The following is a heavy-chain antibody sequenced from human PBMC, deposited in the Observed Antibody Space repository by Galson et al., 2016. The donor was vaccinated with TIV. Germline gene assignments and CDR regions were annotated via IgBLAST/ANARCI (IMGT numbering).Heavy chain of an antibody. CDR1: GYTFTSYG. CDR2: ISTYNGNT. Sequence: SVKVSCKASGYTFTSYGFGWVRQAPGQGLEWMGWISTYNGNTNYAQKFQGRVTLTRDTSVATASMELSRLTSEDTAVYYCALVTHRIFNWGQGTLVTVSS. V-gene: IGHV1-18*01. J-gene: IGHJ4*02. D-gene: IGHD4-23*01. CDR3: ALVTHRIFN.